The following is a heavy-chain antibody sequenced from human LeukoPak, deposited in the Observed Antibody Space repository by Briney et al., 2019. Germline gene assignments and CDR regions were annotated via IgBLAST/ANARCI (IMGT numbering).Heavy chain of an antibody. Sequence: GGSLRPSCAAPGFTFSSYWMSWVRQAPGKGLKWVANIKQDGSEKYYVDSVKGRFTISRDNAKNSLYLQMNSLRAEDTAVYYCAGSGFDYWGQGTLVTVSS. J-gene: IGHJ4*02. V-gene: IGHV3-7*02. CDR3: AGSGFDY. CDR1: GFTFSSYW. CDR2: IKQDGSEK. D-gene: IGHD2-15*01.